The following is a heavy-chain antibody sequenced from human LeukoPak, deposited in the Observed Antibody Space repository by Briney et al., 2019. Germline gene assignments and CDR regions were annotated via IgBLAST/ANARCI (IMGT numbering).Heavy chain of an antibody. D-gene: IGHD4-17*01. V-gene: IGHV3-11*01. CDR3: ARAVMTTVTTGYFQH. CDR2: ISSSGSPI. Sequence: PGGSLRLSCAASGFTFSDHYMSWIRQAPGKGLEWVSYISSSGSPIYYADSVKGRFTISRDSAKNSLYLQMNSLRAEGTAVYYCARAVMTTVTTGYFQHWGQGTLVTVSS. J-gene: IGHJ1*01. CDR1: GFTFSDHY.